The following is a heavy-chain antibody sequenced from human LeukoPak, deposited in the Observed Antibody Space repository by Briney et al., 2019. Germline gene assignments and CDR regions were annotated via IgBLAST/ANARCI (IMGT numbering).Heavy chain of an antibody. J-gene: IGHJ3*02. V-gene: IGHV4-39*01. Sequence: SETLSLTCTVSGGSISSSSYYWGWIRQPPGKGLEWIGNIYYSGTTYYNPSLKSRVTISVDTSKNQFSVKLSSVTAADTAVYYCARATRGVTPPRRRYAFDIWGQGTMVTVSS. CDR2: IYYSGTT. CDR1: GGSISSSSYY. CDR3: ARATRGVTPPRRRYAFDI. D-gene: IGHD3-10*01.